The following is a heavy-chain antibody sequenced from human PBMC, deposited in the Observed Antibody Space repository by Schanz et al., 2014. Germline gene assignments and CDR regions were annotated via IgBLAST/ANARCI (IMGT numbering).Heavy chain of an antibody. Sequence: EVQLAESGGGLVQPGGSLRLSCAASGFTFSGFWMTWVRQAPGKGLEWVSGFDAHDGRAYYADSAKGRFTISRDNSKSTLYVEMNSLRVEDTAVYYCARIGGSVFDYWAQGTLVTVSS. J-gene: IGHJ4*02. CDR2: FDAHDGRA. CDR3: ARIGGSVFDY. V-gene: IGHV3-23*04. D-gene: IGHD3-10*01. CDR1: GFTFSGFW.